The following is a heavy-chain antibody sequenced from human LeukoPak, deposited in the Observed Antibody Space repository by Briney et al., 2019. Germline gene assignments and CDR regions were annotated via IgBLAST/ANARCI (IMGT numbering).Heavy chain of an antibody. D-gene: IGHD6-13*01. CDR2: IYNSGST. J-gene: IGHJ4*02. CDR1: GGSISSHY. V-gene: IGHV4-59*11. Sequence: SETRSLACTVAGGSISSHYWSWIRQPPGKGLEWIGYIYNSGSTNYNPSLKSRVTISVDTSKNQFSLKLSSVTAADTAVYFCARAAAAGPVDYWGQGTLVTVSS. CDR3: ARAAAAGPVDY.